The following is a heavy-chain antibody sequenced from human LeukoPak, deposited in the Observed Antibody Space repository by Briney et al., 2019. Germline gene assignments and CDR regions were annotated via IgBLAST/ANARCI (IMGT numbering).Heavy chain of an antibody. Sequence: PSETLSLTCTVSGGSISSSSYYWGWIRQPPGKGLEWIGSIYCSGSTYYNPSLKSRVTISVDTSKNQFSLKLSSVTAADTAVYYCARLLRTTLDYWGQGTLVTVSS. CDR2: IYCSGST. J-gene: IGHJ4*02. V-gene: IGHV4-39*01. CDR3: ARLLRTTLDY. CDR1: GGSISSSSYY. D-gene: IGHD1-7*01.